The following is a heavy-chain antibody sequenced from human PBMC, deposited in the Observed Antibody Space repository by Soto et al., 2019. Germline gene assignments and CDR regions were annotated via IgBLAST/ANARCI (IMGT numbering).Heavy chain of an antibody. J-gene: IGHJ2*01. V-gene: IGHV4-34*01. CDR3: AIHESPGWYFHL. CDR2: INHSGST. CDR1: GGSFSGYY. Sequence: SETLSLTCAVYGGSFSGYYWSWIRQPPGKGLEWIGEINHSGSTNYNPSLKSRVTISVDTSKNQFSLKLSSVTAADTAVYYCAIHESPGWYFHLWGRGTLVPVSA.